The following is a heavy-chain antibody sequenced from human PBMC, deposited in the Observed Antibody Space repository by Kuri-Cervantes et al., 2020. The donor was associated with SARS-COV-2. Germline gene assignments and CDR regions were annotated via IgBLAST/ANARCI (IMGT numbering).Heavy chain of an antibody. D-gene: IGHD1-7*01. CDR3: AHTEVSITGTRIFNY. Sequence: SGPTLVKPTQTLTLTCTFSGFSLSTSGVGVGWIRQPPGKALEWLAIIYWNDDKRYSPSLKSRLTITKDTSKNQVVLTMTNMDPVDTATYYCAHTEVSITGTRIFNYWGQGTLVTGSS. CDR1: GFSLSTSGVG. CDR2: IYWNDDK. J-gene: IGHJ4*02. V-gene: IGHV2-5*01.